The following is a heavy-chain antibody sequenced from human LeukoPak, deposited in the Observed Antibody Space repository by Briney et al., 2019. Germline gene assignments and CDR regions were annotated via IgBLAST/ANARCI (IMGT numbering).Heavy chain of an antibody. D-gene: IGHD3-9*01. J-gene: IGHJ5*02. Sequence: GGSLRLSCAASGFTFSSYWMSWVRQAPGKGLEWVANIKQDGSEKYYVDSVKGRFTTSRDNAKNSLYLQMNSLRAEDTAVYYCARDRGYFDWLSLSNWFDPWGQGTLVTVSS. CDR1: GFTFSSYW. CDR2: IKQDGSEK. CDR3: ARDRGYFDWLSLSNWFDP. V-gene: IGHV3-7*01.